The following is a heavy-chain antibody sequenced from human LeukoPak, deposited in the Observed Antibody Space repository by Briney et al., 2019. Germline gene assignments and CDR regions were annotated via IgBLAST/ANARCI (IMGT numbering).Heavy chain of an antibody. Sequence: ASVKVSCKASGYTFTGYYMHWVRQAPGQGLEWMGRINPNSGGTNYAQKFQGRVTMTRDTSISTAYMELSRLRSEDTAVYYCARGAITIFGAVSYYYYMDVWGKGTTVTVSS. CDR3: ARGAITIFGAVSYYYYMDV. V-gene: IGHV1-2*06. J-gene: IGHJ6*03. CDR1: GYTFTGYY. D-gene: IGHD3-3*01. CDR2: INPNSGGT.